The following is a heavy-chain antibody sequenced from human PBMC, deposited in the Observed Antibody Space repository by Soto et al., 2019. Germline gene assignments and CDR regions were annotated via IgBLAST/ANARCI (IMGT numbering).Heavy chain of an antibody. CDR2: IYYSGST. J-gene: IGHJ4*02. D-gene: IGHD2-8*01. V-gene: IGHV4-39*01. CDR3: ARYCTNGVCYMNFDY. Sequence: QLQLQESGPGLVKPSETLSLTCTVSGGSISSSSYYWGWIRQPPGKGLEWIGSIYYSGSTYYNPSLKSRVTISVDTSKNQFSLKLSSVTAADTAVYYCARYCTNGVCYMNFDYWSQGTLVTVSS. CDR1: GGSISSSSYY.